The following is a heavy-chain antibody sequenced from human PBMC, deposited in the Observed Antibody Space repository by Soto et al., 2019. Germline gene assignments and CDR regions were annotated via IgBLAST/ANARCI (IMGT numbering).Heavy chain of an antibody. Sequence: QVQLAQSGPEVKKPGASVKVSCKAFGYTFTGYFMHWVRQAPGQGLEWLGSINPNSGATKYAQKFQGRVTLTRDTSINTAYMEMSMLRSDDTAVYYCARGGGTILAPLPWGQGTLVTVSS. CDR3: ARGGGTILAPLP. CDR2: INPNSGAT. CDR1: GYTFTGYF. J-gene: IGHJ5*02. D-gene: IGHD3-3*01. V-gene: IGHV1-2*02.